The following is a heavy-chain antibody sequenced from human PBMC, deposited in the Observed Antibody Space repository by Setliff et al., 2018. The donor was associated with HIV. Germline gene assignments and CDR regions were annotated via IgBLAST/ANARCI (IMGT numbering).Heavy chain of an antibody. D-gene: IGHD6-19*01. CDR1: GGSFSGYY. CDR2: INDSGST. Sequence: PSETLSLTCAVYGGSFSGYYWSWIRQPPGKGLEWIGEINDSGSTNYNPSLKSRVTISVDTSKNHFSLKLNSVTAADTAVYYCARSGSGWFLSYWGQGTLVTVSS. V-gene: IGHV4-34*01. CDR3: ARSGSGWFLSY. J-gene: IGHJ4*02.